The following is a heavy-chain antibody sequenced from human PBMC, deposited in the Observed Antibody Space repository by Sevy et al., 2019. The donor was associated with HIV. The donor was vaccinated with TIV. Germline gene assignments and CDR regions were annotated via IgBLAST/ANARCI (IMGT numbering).Heavy chain of an antibody. Sequence: GGSLRLSCVASGFTFSNSWMTWLRQAQGKGLECVATINKDGSDKYYVDSVKGRFTISRDNPKNSVYLQLNSLRAEDTAVFYCAIGRGAVWGQGTTVTVSS. CDR3: AIGRGAV. J-gene: IGHJ6*02. CDR1: GFTFSNSW. V-gene: IGHV3-7*01. CDR2: INKDGSDK.